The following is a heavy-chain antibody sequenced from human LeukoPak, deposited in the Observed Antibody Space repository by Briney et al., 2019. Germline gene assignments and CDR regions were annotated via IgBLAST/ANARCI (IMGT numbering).Heavy chain of an antibody. V-gene: IGHV3-30-3*01. Sequence: GRSLRLSCAASGFTFSSYAMHWVRQAPGKGLGWVAVISYDGSNKYYADSVKGRFTISRDNSKNTLYLQMNSLRAEDTAVYYCARDPRYYDSSGGGYFQHWGQGTLVTVSS. D-gene: IGHD3-22*01. J-gene: IGHJ1*01. CDR3: ARDPRYYDSSGGGYFQH. CDR2: ISYDGSNK. CDR1: GFTFSSYA.